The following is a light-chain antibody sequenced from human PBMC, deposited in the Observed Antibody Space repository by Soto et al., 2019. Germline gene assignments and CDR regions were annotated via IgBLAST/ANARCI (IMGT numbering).Light chain of an antibody. CDR1: RTDVGGYNF. J-gene: IGLJ1*01. V-gene: IGLV2-14*01. CDR3: CSYVSSKTYV. CDR2: EVS. Sequence: QLVLTQPASVSGSPGQSITISCTGTRTDVGGYNFVSWYQQHPGKAPKLIIYEVSNRPSGVSNRFSGSKSDNTASLTISGLQAEDEADYYCCSYVSSKTYVFGTGTKLTVL.